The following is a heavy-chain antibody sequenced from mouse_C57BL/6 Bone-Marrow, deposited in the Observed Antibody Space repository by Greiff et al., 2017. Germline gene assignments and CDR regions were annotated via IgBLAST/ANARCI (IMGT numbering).Heavy chain of an antibody. D-gene: IGHD1-1*01. CDR3: TKLPAVERDFDY. CDR2: IYPGNSDT. Sequence: EVQLQQSGTVLARPGASVKMSCKTSGYTFTSYWMHWVKQRPGQGLEWIGAIYPGNSDTSYNQKFKGKAKLTAVTSASTAYMELSSLTNEDSAVYYCTKLPAVERDFDYWGQGTTLTVSS. J-gene: IGHJ2*01. V-gene: IGHV1-5*01. CDR1: GYTFTSYW.